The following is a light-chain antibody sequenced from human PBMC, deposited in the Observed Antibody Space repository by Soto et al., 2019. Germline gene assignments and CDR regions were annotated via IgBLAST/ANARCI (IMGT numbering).Light chain of an antibody. J-gene: IGLJ3*02. CDR3: SSYTTTSTLV. CDR2: EVR. Sequence: QSVLTQPASVSGSPGQSITIACTGTNRDVVSYNLVSWYQQRPGEAPKLIISEVRNRPSGISYRFTGSKSGNTASLTISGLQAEDEADYYCSSYTTTSTLVFGGGTKLTVL. CDR1: NRDVVSYNL. V-gene: IGLV2-14*01.